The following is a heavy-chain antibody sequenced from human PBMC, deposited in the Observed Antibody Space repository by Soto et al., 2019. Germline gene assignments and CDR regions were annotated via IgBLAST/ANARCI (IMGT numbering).Heavy chain of an antibody. CDR1: GFTFSSYG. CDR3: AKGWVSSWDYYFDY. V-gene: IGHV3-30*18. Sequence: QVQLVESGGGVAQPGRSLRLSCAASGFTFSSYGMHWVRQAPGKGLEWVAVISYDGSNKYYADSVKGRFTISRDNSKNTLYLQMNSLRAEDTAVYYCAKGWVSSWDYYFDYWGQGTLVTVSS. D-gene: IGHD6-13*01. J-gene: IGHJ4*02. CDR2: ISYDGSNK.